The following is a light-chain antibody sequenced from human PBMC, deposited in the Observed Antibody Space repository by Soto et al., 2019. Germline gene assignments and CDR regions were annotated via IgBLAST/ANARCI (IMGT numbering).Light chain of an antibody. CDR2: EVS. J-gene: IGLJ1*01. V-gene: IGLV2-23*02. CDR1: SSDVGSYNL. CDR3: CSYVGSSTF. Sequence: QSALTQPASVSGSPGQSITISCTGTSSDVGSYNLVSWYQQHPGKAPKLMIYEVSKRPSGVSNRFSGSKSGNTASLTISGLQAEDEADYYCCSYVGSSTFFGTGTKVTVL.